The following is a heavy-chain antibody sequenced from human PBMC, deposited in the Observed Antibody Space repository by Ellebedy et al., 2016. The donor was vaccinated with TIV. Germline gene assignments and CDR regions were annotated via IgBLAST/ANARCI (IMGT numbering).Heavy chain of an antibody. Sequence: GESLKISCAASGFTFSGFTMNWVRQAPGKGLGWVSSISSSGTYIHNADSVKGRFIFSRDNAKNSLYLQMNSLRVEDTAIYYCARPAAAYSSSWYDFDCWGQGTLVTVSS. CDR2: ISSSGTYI. V-gene: IGHV3-21*01. D-gene: IGHD6-13*01. CDR3: ARPAAAYSSSWYDFDC. CDR1: GFTFSGFT. J-gene: IGHJ4*02.